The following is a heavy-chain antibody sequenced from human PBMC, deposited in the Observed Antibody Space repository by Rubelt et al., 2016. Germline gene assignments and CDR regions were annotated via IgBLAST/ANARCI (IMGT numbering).Heavy chain of an antibody. J-gene: IGHJ4*02. CDR2: IWHDGSNK. V-gene: IGHV3-33*08. CDR3: VRAGIQLWYDY. D-gene: IGHD5-18*01. Sequence: SLTLSCAASGFAFSSDSISWVRQAPGKGLEWVAIIWHDGSNKFYVDSVKGRFTISRDNSKNTLSLQMNSLRAEDTAVYCCVRAGIQLWYDYWDQGTLVTVSS. CDR1: GFAFSSDS.